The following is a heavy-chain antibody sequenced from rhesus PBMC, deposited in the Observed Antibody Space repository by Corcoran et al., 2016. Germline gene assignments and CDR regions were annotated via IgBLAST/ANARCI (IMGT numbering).Heavy chain of an antibody. CDR3: ARTLSLDY. J-gene: IGHJ4*01. CDR1: GYSISSGYG. CDR2: IGGTSGST. V-gene: IGHV4-127*01. Sequence: QVQLQESGPGLVKPSETLSLTCAVSGYSISSGYGWSWIRQPPGKGLEWIGYIGGTSGSTNYNPSLKSRVPISTDTSKNQFSLKLSSVTAADTAVYYCARTLSLDYWGQGVLVTVSS.